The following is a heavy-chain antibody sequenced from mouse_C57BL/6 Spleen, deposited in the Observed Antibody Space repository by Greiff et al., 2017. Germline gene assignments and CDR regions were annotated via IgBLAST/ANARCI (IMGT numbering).Heavy chain of an antibody. CDR3: ANGAYYYDSSCPMDY. CDR2: IDPSDSYT. J-gene: IGHJ4*01. CDR1: GYTFTSYW. V-gene: IGHV1-50*01. D-gene: IGHD1-1*01. Sequence: QVQLQQPGAELVKPGASVKLSCKASGYTFTSYWMQWVKQRPGQGLEWIGEIDPSDSYTNYNQKFKGKATLTVDTSSSTAYMQLSSLTSEDSAVYYCANGAYYYDSSCPMDYWGQGTSVTVSS.